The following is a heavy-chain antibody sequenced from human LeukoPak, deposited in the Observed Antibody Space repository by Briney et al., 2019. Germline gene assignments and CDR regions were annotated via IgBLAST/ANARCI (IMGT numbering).Heavy chain of an antibody. V-gene: IGHV3-33*01. CDR1: GFSFSSYG. CDR2: IWYDGSSK. Sequence: GGSLRLSCAASGFSFSSYGMHWVRQAPGKGLEWVAIIWYDGSSKYYADSVKGRFTISRDNSKNTLYLQMNSLRAEDTAIYYGARGLRYFDWSQNWFDPWGQGTLVTVSS. CDR3: ARGLRYFDWSQNWFDP. D-gene: IGHD3-9*01. J-gene: IGHJ5*02.